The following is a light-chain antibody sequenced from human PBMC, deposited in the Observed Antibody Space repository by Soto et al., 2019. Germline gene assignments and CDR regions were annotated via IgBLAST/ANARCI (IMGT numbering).Light chain of an antibody. J-gene: IGKJ1*01. V-gene: IGKV3-20*01. Sequence: EIVLTQSPGTLSLSPGERVTLSCRASQSVSGSSLAWYQHKPGQAPRLLIYGTSSRATGIPDRFGGSGSGTDFTLTISRLEPEDFAVYYCQQYGSSPPFTFGQGTKVDIK. CDR1: QSVSGSS. CDR2: GTS. CDR3: QQYGSSPPFT.